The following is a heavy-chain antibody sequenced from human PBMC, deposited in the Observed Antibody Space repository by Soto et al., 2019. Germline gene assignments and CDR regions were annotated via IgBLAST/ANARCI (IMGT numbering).Heavy chain of an antibody. Sequence: QVQLQESGPGLVKPSQTLSLTCSVSGESISNGGYYWSWIRHHPGKGLEWIGYIYDSESAYYNPSPNSRVTISMDTSKTHFAVRLSSVTAADTAVYYCARASSSSSAADYWGQGTLATVSS. CDR1: GESISNGGYY. CDR2: IYDSESA. J-gene: IGHJ4*02. D-gene: IGHD6-6*01. CDR3: ARASSSSSAADY. V-gene: IGHV4-31*03.